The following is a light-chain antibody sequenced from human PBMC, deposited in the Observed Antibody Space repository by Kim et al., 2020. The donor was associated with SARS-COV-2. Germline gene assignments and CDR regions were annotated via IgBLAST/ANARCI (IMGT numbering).Light chain of an antibody. J-gene: IGKJ2*01. CDR2: GTS. CDR3: QQYGRSPSYT. CDR1: QTLTSRY. Sequence: SPGESATHPCRSSQTLTSRYVAWYQQKPGQAPRLLIYGTSPMATGIAVRFSGSGSGTNFTLTISRLESEDSAVYYCQQYGRSPSYTFGQGTKLEIK. V-gene: IGKV3-20*01.